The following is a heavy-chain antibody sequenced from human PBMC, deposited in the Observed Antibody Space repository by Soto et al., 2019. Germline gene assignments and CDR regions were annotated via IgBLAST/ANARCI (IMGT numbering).Heavy chain of an antibody. V-gene: IGHV1-18*01. Sequence: ASVKGSCSASGSTSTSYGISWVRQPPGQGLEWMGWVSAYNGNTNYAQKLQGRVTMTTDTSTSTAYMELRSLISDDTAVYYCARPYYNILTGYSSYYYYYGMDVWGQGTTVTVSS. CDR2: VSAYNGNT. CDR3: ARPYYNILTGYSSYYYYYGMDV. J-gene: IGHJ6*02. D-gene: IGHD3-9*01. CDR1: GSTSTSYG.